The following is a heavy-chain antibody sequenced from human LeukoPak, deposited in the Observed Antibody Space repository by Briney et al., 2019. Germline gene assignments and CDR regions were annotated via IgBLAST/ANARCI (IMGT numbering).Heavy chain of an antibody. Sequence: ASVKVSCKASGYTFTGYYMHWVRQAPGQGLEWMGWINPNSGGTNYAQKFQGRVTITRDTSISTAYMELSRLRSDDTAVYYCARDIVVVVAATPSGPDYWGQGTLVTVSS. CDR2: INPNSGGT. CDR1: GYTFTGYY. V-gene: IGHV1-2*02. J-gene: IGHJ4*02. D-gene: IGHD2-15*01. CDR3: ARDIVVVVAATPSGPDY.